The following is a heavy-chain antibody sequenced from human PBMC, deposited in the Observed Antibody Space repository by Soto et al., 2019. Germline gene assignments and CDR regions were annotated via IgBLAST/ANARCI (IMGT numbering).Heavy chain of an antibody. CDR2: IYPGDSDT. V-gene: IGHV5-51*01. J-gene: IGHJ3*02. CDR1: GYSFTSYW. D-gene: IGHD2-15*01. Sequence: GESLKISCKGSGYSFTSYWIGWVRQMPGKGLEWMGIIYPGDSDTRYSPSFQGQVTISADKSISTAYLQWSSLKASDTAMYYCARPVGYCSGGSCYHDAFDIWGQGTMVTVSS. CDR3: ARPVGYCSGGSCYHDAFDI.